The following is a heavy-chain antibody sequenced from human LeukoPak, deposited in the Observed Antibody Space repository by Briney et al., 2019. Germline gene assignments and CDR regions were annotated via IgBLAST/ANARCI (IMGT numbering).Heavy chain of an antibody. CDR3: ARDSRHYDFWSGHSTNGVDY. J-gene: IGHJ4*02. Sequence: GGSLRLSCAASGFTFSSYAMSWVRQAPGKGLEWVSIINGAGDATYDADSVKGRFAISRDNLKNTLYLQINSLRAEDTAVYYCARDSRHYDFWSGHSTNGVDYWGQGTLVTVSS. D-gene: IGHD3-3*01. V-gene: IGHV3-23*01. CDR1: GFTFSSYA. CDR2: INGAGDAT.